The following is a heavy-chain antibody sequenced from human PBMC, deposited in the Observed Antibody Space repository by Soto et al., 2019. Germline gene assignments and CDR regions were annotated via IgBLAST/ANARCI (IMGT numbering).Heavy chain of an antibody. D-gene: IGHD6-19*01. CDR1: GCTFSNYF. CDR2: ISYDGSNK. V-gene: IGHV3-30*18. CDR3: AKDVEIAVPGTVPFDY. Sequence: GGSLILSWASSGCTFSNYFVHWVRPAPGKGLEWVAVISYDGSNKYYADSVKGRLTISRDNSKNTLYLQMNSLRAEDTAVYYCAKDVEIAVPGTVPFDYWGQGTLVTVSS. J-gene: IGHJ4*02.